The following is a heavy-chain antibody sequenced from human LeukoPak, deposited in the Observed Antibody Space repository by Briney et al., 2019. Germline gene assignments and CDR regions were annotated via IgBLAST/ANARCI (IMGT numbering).Heavy chain of an antibody. D-gene: IGHD3-16*01. CDR3: ARARGGY. Sequence: SETLSLTCAVYGGSFSGYYWSWIRQPPGKGLEWVGEINHSGSTNYRPSLKSRVTISVDTSKNQCSLKLSSVTAADTAVYYCARARGGYWGQGTLVSVSS. CDR2: INHSGST. CDR1: GGSFSGYY. J-gene: IGHJ4*02. V-gene: IGHV4-34*01.